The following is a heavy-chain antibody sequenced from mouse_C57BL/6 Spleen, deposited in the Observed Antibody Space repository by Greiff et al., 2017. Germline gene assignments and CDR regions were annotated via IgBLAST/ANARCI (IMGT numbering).Heavy chain of an antibody. D-gene: IGHD2-12*01. V-gene: IGHV1-69*01. CDR3: AREGILRPYAMDY. CDR2: IDPSDSYT. Sequence: QVQLKQPGAELVMPGASVKLSCKASGYTFTSYWMHWVKQRPGQGLEWIGEIDPSDSYTNYNQKFKGKSTLTVDKSSSTAYMQLSSLTSEDSAVYYCAREGILRPYAMDYWGQGTSVTVSS. CDR1: GYTFTSYW. J-gene: IGHJ4*01.